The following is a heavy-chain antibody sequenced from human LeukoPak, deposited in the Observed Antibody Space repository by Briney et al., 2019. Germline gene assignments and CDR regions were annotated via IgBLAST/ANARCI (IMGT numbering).Heavy chain of an antibody. CDR1: GYTFKNYG. V-gene: IGHV1-18*01. J-gene: IGHJ4*02. CDR2: INAYNGNT. CDR3: VRVPELPEF. Sequence: ASVKVSCKAFGYTFKNYGINWVRQAPGQGLEWMGWINAYNGNTKYSQKFQDRVTLTTDTSTATASMELRSLRFDDTAIYYCVRVPELPEFWGQGTLVTVTS. D-gene: IGHD1-1*01.